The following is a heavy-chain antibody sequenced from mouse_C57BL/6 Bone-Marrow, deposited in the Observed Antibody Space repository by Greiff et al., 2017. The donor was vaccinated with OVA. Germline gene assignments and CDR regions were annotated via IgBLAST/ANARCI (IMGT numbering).Heavy chain of an antibody. D-gene: IGHD1-1*01. J-gene: IGHJ1*03. Sequence: EVQRVESGGGLVKPGGSLKLSCAASGFTFSSYTMSWVRQTPEKRLEWVATISGGGGNTYYPDSVKGRFTISRDNAKNTLYLQMSSLRSEDTALYYCAYYYGSSYKYFDVWGTGTTVTVSS. CDR2: ISGGGGNT. V-gene: IGHV5-9*01. CDR1: GFTFSSYT. CDR3: AYYYGSSYKYFDV.